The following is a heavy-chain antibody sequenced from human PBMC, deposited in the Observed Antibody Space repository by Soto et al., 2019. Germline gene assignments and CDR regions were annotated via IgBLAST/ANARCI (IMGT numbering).Heavy chain of an antibody. CDR2: IYYSGST. Sequence: PSETLSLTCTVSGGSISSGDYYWSWIRQPPGKGLEWIGYIYYSGSTYYNPSLKSRVTISVDTSKNQFSLKLSSVTAADTAVYYCXREDYGSGSFYYYYGMDVWGQGTTVTVSS. CDR3: XREDYGSGSFYYYYGMDV. V-gene: IGHV4-30-4*01. CDR1: GGSISSGDYY. D-gene: IGHD3-10*01. J-gene: IGHJ6*02.